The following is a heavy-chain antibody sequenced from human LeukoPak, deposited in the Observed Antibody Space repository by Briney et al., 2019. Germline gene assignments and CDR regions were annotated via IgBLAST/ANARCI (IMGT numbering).Heavy chain of an antibody. Sequence: SETLSLTCTVSGGSISSGDYYWSWIRQPPGKGLEWIGYIYYSGSTYYNPSLKSRVTISVDTSKNQFSLKLSSVTAADTAVYYCARRPGRGTGAFDIWGQGTMVTVSS. D-gene: IGHD3-10*01. CDR1: GGSISSGDYY. CDR3: ARRPGRGTGAFDI. V-gene: IGHV4-30-4*01. CDR2: IYYSGST. J-gene: IGHJ3*02.